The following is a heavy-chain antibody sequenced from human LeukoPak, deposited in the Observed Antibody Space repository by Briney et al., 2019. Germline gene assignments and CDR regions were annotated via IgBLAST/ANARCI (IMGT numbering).Heavy chain of an antibody. Sequence: GGSLRLSCAASGFTFSSYSMNWVRQAPGKGLEWVSAISGSGGSTYYADSVKGRFTISRDNSKNTLYLQMDSLRAEDTAIYYCADFGSGSYCFDYWGQGTLVTVSS. V-gene: IGHV3-23*01. CDR1: GFTFSSYS. CDR3: ADFGSGSYCFDY. J-gene: IGHJ4*02. D-gene: IGHD3-10*01. CDR2: ISGSGGST.